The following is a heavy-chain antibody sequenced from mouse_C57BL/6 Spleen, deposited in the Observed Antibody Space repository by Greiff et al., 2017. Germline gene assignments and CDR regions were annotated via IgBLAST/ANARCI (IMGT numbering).Heavy chain of an antibody. Sequence: VQLQQSGPELVKPGASVKISCKASGYSFTSYYIHWVKQRPGQGLEWIGWIYPGSGNTKYNEKFKGKATLTADTSSSTAYMQLSSLTSEDSAVYYCARSLYGPWFSYWGQGTLVTVSA. CDR3: ARSLYGPWFSY. J-gene: IGHJ3*01. CDR1: GYSFTSYY. D-gene: IGHD1-1*01. CDR2: IYPGSGNT. V-gene: IGHV1-66*01.